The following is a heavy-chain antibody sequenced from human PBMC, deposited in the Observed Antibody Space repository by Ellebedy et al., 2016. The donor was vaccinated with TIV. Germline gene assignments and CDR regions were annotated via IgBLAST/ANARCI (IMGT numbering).Heavy chain of an antibody. V-gene: IGHV5-51*01. J-gene: IGHJ4*02. Sequence: GESLKISCKGSGYTFTSYWIGWVRQTPGKGLEWMAIIYPGDSDTRYSPSFQGQVTISADQSISTAYQQWSSLKASDTAMYYCARRGDSSGDLDLDYWGQGTLVTVSS. CDR2: IYPGDSDT. D-gene: IGHD3-22*01. CDR3: ARRGDSSGDLDLDY. CDR1: GYTFTSYW.